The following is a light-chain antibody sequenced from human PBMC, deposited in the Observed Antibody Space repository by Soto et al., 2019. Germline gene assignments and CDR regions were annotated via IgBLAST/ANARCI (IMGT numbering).Light chain of an antibody. CDR2: DAS. CDR3: QQRSNWPVT. Sequence: EIVLTQSPATLSLSPGEGATLSCRASQSVSGYLAWYQQKPGQAPSLLIYDASNSATGIPARFSGSGSGTDFTLIISSLEPEDFAVYYCQQRSNWPVTFGLGTKVEV. J-gene: IGKJ1*01. V-gene: IGKV3-11*01. CDR1: QSVSGY.